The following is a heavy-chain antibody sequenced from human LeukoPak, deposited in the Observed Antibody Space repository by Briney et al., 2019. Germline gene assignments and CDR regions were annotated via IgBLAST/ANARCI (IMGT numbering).Heavy chain of an antibody. CDR2: IEKDGSDK. CDR1: GFPLSSHR. CDR3: ARSVWPEDY. Sequence: GGSLRLPCAAFGFPLSSHRMSWLPQAPGKGLEWGANIEKDGSDKYYVDSVKGRFTISRDNAKNSVYLQMNGLRAEDTAVYYCARSVWPEDYWGQGTLVTVSS. J-gene: IGHJ4*02. D-gene: IGHD2-21*01. V-gene: IGHV3-7*01.